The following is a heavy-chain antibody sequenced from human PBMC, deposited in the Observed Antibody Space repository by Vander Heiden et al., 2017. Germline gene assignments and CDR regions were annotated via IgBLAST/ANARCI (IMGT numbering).Heavy chain of an antibody. CDR1: SGSISSYY. Sequence: QVQLQESGPGLVKPSEPLSLTCTVSSGSISSYYWSWIRQPPGKGLEWIGYIYSSGSTNYNPSLKSRVTISVDTSKNQFSLKLSSVTAADTAVYYCARVRYSSGWTPWYFDLWGRGTLVTVSS. D-gene: IGHD6-25*01. CDR3: ARVRYSSGWTPWYFDL. J-gene: IGHJ2*01. V-gene: IGHV4-59*01. CDR2: IYSSGST.